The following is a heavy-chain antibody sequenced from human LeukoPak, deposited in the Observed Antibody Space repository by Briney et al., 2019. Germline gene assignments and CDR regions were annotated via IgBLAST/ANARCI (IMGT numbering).Heavy chain of an antibody. CDR3: AREGTVSGDAFDS. CDR1: GFTFSNCE. D-gene: IGHD1/OR15-1a*01. V-gene: IGHV3-48*03. CDR2: ISSSGDTI. J-gene: IGHJ3*02. Sequence: GGSLRLSCAASGFTFSNCEMNWVRQAPGKGLEWISYISSSGDTIYYADSVKGRFTISSDNAKHSLYLQMNSLRAADTAVYYCAREGTVSGDAFDSWGQGTMVTVSS.